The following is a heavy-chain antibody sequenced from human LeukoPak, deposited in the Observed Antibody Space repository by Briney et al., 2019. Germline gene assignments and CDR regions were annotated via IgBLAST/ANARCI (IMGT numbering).Heavy chain of an antibody. D-gene: IGHD1-26*01. V-gene: IGHV1-8*02. CDR2: MNPDSGNT. Sequence: GASVKVSCKASGYTFTSYDINWVRQAPGQGLEWMGWMNPDSGNTGYAQKFQGRVTMTRDISISTAYMELSSLTSEDTAVYYCARERDSRDLLNWGGQGTLVTVSS. J-gene: IGHJ4*02. CDR1: GYTFTSYD. CDR3: ARERDSRDLLNW.